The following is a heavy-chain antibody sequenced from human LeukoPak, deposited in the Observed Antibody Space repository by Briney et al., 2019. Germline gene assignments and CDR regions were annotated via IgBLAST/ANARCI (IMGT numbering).Heavy chain of an antibody. V-gene: IGHV3-21*01. J-gene: IGHJ5*02. D-gene: IGHD4-17*01. CDR1: GFTFSSYS. CDR3: ARGRDYGDSVWFDP. CDR2: ISSSSSYI. Sequence: GGSLRLSCAASGFTFSSYSMNWVRQAPGKGLEWVSSISSSSSYIYYADSVKGRFTISRDNAKNSLYLQMNSLRAEDTAVYYCARGRDYGDSVWFDPWGQGTLVTVSS.